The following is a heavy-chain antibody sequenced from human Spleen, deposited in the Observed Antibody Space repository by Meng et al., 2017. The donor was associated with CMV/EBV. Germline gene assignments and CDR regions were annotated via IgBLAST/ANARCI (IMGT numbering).Heavy chain of an antibody. CDR3: VTDDLCSGGDCSVGY. CDR1: GYTFTGYY. CDR2: FDPEDGET. Sequence: ASVKVSCKASGYTFTGYYMHWVRQAPGKGLEWMGGFDPEDGETIFAQKFQGRVTLTEDTSTNTAYMELRSLKSADTAVYYCVTDDLCSGGDCSVGYWGQGVLVTVSS. V-gene: IGHV1-24*01. J-gene: IGHJ4*02. D-gene: IGHD2-21*02.